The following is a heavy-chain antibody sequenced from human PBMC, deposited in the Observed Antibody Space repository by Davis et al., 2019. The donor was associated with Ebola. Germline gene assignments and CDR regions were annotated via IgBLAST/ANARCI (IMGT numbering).Heavy chain of an antibody. Sequence: GGSLRLSCAASGFTFSSYAMSWVRQAPGKGLEWVSAISGSGGSTYYADSVKGRFTISRDNSKNTLYLQMNILRAEDTAVYYCAKLPCTSTSCYTGNYYYYYGVDVWGQGTTVTVSS. J-gene: IGHJ6*02. CDR3: AKLPCTSTSCYTGNYYYYYGVDV. CDR1: GFTFSSYA. CDR2: ISGSGGST. D-gene: IGHD2-2*02. V-gene: IGHV3-23*01.